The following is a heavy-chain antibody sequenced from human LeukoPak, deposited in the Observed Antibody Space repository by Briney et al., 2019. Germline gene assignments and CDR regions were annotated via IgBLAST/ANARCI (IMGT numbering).Heavy chain of an antibody. CDR1: GGTFSSYA. CDR3: AREGAGTYYFDY. J-gene: IGHJ4*02. D-gene: IGHD1-7*01. Sequence: ASVKVSCKASGGTFSSYAISWVRQAPGQGLEWMGGIIPIFGTVNYAQKFQGRVTITTDESTSTAYMELSSLRSEDTAVYYCAREGAGTYYFDYWGQGTLVTVSS. V-gene: IGHV1-69*05. CDR2: IIPIFGTV.